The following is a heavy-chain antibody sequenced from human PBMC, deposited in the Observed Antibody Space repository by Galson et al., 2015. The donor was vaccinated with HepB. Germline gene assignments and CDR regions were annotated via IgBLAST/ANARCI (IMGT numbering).Heavy chain of an antibody. Sequence: CAISGDSVSNNGVAWNWIRQSPSRGLEWLGRTYYRSKFYNDYAESVKSRITINPDTSRNQVSLQLNSVTPEDTAVYYCARVRQLGQGFHFWGQEPWSPSPQ. V-gene: IGHV6-1*01. CDR2: TYYRSKFYN. CDR1: GDSVSNNGVA. D-gene: IGHD3-10*01. J-gene: IGHJ4*01. CDR3: ARVRQLGQGFHF.